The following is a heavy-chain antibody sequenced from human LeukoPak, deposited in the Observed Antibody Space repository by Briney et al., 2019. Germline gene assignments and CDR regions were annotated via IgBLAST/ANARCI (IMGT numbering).Heavy chain of an antibody. J-gene: IGHJ4*02. CDR1: GYTFTGYY. V-gene: IGHV1-2*02. D-gene: IGHD3-9*01. CDR2: INPNSGGT. Sequence: GASVKVSCKASGYTFTGYYMHWVRQASGQGLEWMGWINPNSGGTNYAQKFQGRVTMTRDTSISTAYMELSRLRSDDTAVYYCARDPLLRYFDPFDYWGQGTLVTVSS. CDR3: ARDPLLRYFDPFDY.